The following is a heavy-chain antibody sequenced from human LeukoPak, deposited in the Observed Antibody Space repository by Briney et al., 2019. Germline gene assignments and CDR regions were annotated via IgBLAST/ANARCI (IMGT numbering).Heavy chain of an antibody. CDR1: GDSISSYY. CDR2: IYYSGSI. CDR3: ATVLYDSSGYYSWLGY. V-gene: IGHV4-59*08. J-gene: IGHJ4*02. D-gene: IGHD3-22*01. Sequence: AETLSLTCTVSGDSISSYYWSWLRQPPGKGREGLGYIYYSGSIKYNPSLKRRLTTSADTSNNHSFLKLSTVPGADTAVYYCATVLYDSSGYYSWLGYWGQGTLVTVSS.